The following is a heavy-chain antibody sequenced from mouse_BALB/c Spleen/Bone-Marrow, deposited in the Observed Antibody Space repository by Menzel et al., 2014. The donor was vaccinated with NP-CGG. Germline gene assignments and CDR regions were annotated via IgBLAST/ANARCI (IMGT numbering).Heavy chain of an antibody. CDR1: GYAFTDRW. D-gene: IGHD2-4*01. Sequence: QVQLKQSGTELVMPGASVKMSCKASGYAFTDRWIHWVKQRPGQGLEWIGAIDTSDSYTNYNQKFKGRATLTVDESSSTAYIHLSSLTSEDSAVYYCARGRDDFSLDYWGQRTSVTVSS. V-gene: IGHV1-69*01. CDR2: IDTSDSYT. CDR3: ARGRDDFSLDY. J-gene: IGHJ4*01.